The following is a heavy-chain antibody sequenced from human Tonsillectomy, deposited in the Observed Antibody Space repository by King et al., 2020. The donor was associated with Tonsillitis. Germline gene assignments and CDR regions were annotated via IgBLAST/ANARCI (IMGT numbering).Heavy chain of an antibody. J-gene: IGHJ4*02. V-gene: IGHV4-39*01. CDR1: GGSISSSDHY. D-gene: IGHD1-26*01. CDR3: ARSVSGSFDY. Sequence: QLQESGPGVVKPSETLSLTCTVSGGSISSSDHYWAWIRQPPGKGLEWIVYMYYSGSIFYNPSLKGRITISGGTSENRFSLKLSSVTAADTAVYFCARSVSGSFDYWGQGALVTVSS. CDR2: MYYSGSI.